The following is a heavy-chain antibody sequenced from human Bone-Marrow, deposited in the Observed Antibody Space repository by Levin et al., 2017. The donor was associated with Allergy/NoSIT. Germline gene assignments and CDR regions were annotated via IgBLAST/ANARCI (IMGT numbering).Heavy chain of an antibody. J-gene: IGHJ5*02. Sequence: AGGSLRLSCAASGFSFRTYGMHWVRQSPGKGLEWVAVISHEVSRKFYADSVEGRFTISRDNSKNTLYLEMNSLTPEDTAVYYCAKPAENWATYNWLDPWGQGTRVTVSS. CDR3: AKPAENWATYNWLDP. CDR1: GFSFRTYG. V-gene: IGHV3-30*18. CDR2: ISHEVSRK. D-gene: IGHD3-16*01.